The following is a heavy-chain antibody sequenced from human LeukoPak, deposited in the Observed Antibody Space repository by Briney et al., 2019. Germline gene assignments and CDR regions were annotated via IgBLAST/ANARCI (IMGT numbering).Heavy chain of an antibody. CDR3: ARDLPSSGSYFPYYYYGMDV. CDR1: GYTFTSYD. V-gene: IGHV1-8*01. Sequence: ASVKVSCKASGYTFTSYDINWVRQATGQGLEWMGWMNPNSGNTGYAQKFQGRVTMTRNTSISTAYMELSSLRSEDTAVYYCARDLPSSGSYFPYYYYGMDVWGQGTTVTVSS. CDR2: MNPNSGNT. J-gene: IGHJ6*02. D-gene: IGHD3-10*01.